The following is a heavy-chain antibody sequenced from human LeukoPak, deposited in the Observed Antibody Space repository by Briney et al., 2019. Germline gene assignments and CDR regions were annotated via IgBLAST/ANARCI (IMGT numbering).Heavy chain of an antibody. J-gene: IGHJ4*02. CDR1: GYSISSGYF. D-gene: IGHD5-12*01. CDR3: ARDLPPKLQNAYDSSY. V-gene: IGHV4-38-2*02. CDR2: IYYSGST. Sequence: PSETLSLTCTVSGYSISSGYFWGWIRQPPGKGLEWIGYIYYSGSTYYNPSLKSRVTISVDTSKNQFSLKLSSVTAADTAVYYCARDLPPKLQNAYDSSYWGQGTLVTVSS.